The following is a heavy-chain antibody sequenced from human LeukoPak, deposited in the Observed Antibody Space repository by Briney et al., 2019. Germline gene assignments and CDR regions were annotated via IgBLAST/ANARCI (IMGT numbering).Heavy chain of an antibody. V-gene: IGHV4-59*01. J-gene: IGHJ6*03. CDR2: IYYSGGT. D-gene: IGHD2-15*01. CDR3: ARTAYCSGGSCYWGYYYYYMDV. Sequence: PSETLSLTCTVSGGSISSYYWSWIRQPPGKGLEWIGYIYYSGGTNYSPSLKSRVTISVDTSKNQFSLKLSSVTAADTAVYYCARTAYCSGGSCYWGYYYYYMDVWGKGTTVTVSS. CDR1: GGSISSYY.